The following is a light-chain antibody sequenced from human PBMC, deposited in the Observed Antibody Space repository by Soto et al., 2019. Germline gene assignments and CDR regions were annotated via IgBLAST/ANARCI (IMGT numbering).Light chain of an antibody. CDR1: QSISSW. V-gene: IGKV1-5*01. Sequence: DFQMTQSPSTLSASVRDRVTITCRASQSISSWLAWYQQKPGKAPKLLIYDASTLESGVPSRFSGSGSGTEFTLTISSLQPDDFATYYCQQYNSYPWTFGQGTKVEIK. J-gene: IGKJ1*01. CDR2: DAS. CDR3: QQYNSYPWT.